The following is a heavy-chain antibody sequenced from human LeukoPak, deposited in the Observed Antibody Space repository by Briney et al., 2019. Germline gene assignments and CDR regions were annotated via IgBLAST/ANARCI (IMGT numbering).Heavy chain of an antibody. J-gene: IGHJ4*02. CDR3: ARDWDTAMAGD. CDR1: GGTFSNYA. CDR2: IIPIFGTP. D-gene: IGHD5-18*01. V-gene: IGHV1-69*13. Sequence: GASVKVSCKASGGTFSNYAVSWVRQAPGQGLEWMGGIIPIFGTPKYAQKFQGRVTITADESTSTAYMELSSLRSGDTAVYYCARDWDTAMAGDWGQGTLVTVSS.